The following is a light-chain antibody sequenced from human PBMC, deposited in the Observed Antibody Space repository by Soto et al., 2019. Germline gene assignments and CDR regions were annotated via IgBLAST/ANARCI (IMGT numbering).Light chain of an antibody. CDR2: DAS. CDR3: QQYDNLPFT. CDR1: QDIRKD. Sequence: DIQMTQSPSSLYASVGDRVTITCQASQDIRKDLHWYQQKTGKAPKLLIYDASNLETGVPSRFSGSGSGTDFSFTISSLQPEDIATYYCQQYDNLPFTFGPGTKVDIK. J-gene: IGKJ3*01. V-gene: IGKV1-33*01.